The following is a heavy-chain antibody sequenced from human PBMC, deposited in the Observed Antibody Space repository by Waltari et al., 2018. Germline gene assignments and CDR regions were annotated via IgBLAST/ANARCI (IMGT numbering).Heavy chain of an antibody. CDR1: GVSIRSGGYF. CDR3: ASFREYYDSSGNYFGAFDT. CDR2: VYSAGNT. D-gene: IGHD3-22*01. J-gene: IGHJ3*02. Sequence: QVQLQESGPGLVKPSQTLSLTCDVSGVSIRSGGYFWSWVRQPAGKGLEWIGRVYSAGNTYYNPSLKSRATVSVDTSKNQFFLRLTFMAAADAAVYYCASFREYYDSSGNYFGAFDTWGQGTKVTVSS. V-gene: IGHV4-61*02.